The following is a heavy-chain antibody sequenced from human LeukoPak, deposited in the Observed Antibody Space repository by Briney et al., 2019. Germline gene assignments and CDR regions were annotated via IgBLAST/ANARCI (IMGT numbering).Heavy chain of an antibody. V-gene: IGHV4-39*07. D-gene: IGHD2-15*01. CDR2: IYYSGTT. CDR1: GGSISTSTY. Sequence: PETLSLTCTVSGGSISTSTYWGWIRQPPGKGLDWVGNIYYSGTTYYNPSLKSRVTISVDTSKNQFSLKLSSVTAADTAVYYCARAYCSGVTCYHSRGWFDPWGQGNLVTVSS. CDR3: ARAYCSGVTCYHSRGWFDP. J-gene: IGHJ5*02.